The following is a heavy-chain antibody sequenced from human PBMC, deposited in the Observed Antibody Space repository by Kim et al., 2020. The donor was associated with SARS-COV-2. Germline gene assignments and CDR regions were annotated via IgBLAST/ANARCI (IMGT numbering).Heavy chain of an antibody. Sequence: GTFTISKDNSKNTLYLQMNSLRAEDTAVYYCARPYVLLWFGDQRGSMDVWGQGTTVTVSS. V-gene: IGHV3-64*04. D-gene: IGHD3-10*01. J-gene: IGHJ6*02. CDR3: ARPYVLLWFGDQRGSMDV.